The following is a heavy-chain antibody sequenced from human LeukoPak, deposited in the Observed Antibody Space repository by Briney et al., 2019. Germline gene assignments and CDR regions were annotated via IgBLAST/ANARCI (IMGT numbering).Heavy chain of an antibody. V-gene: IGHV3-9*01. Sequence: PGGSLRLSCAASGFTFDDYAMHWVRHGPGKGLEWVSGISWNSGIIDYADSVKGRFTVSRDNAKNSLHLQMNSLRTEDTALYYCAKGYYDSAFDHWGQGTLVTVSS. CDR1: GFTFDDYA. D-gene: IGHD3-16*01. J-gene: IGHJ4*02. CDR3: AKGYYDSAFDH. CDR2: ISWNSGII.